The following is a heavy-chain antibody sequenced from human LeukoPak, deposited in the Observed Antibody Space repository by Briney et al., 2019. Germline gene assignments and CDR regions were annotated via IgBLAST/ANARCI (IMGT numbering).Heavy chain of an antibody. J-gene: IGHJ4*02. D-gene: IGHD1-26*01. CDR3: ARMYSGSYPYYFDY. CDR1: GFTFSSYA. Sequence: GGSLRLSCAASGFTFSSYAMSWVRQAPGKGLEWVSAISGSGGSTYYADSVKGRFTISRHNSKNTLYLQMNSLRAEDTAVYYCARMYSGSYPYYFDYWGQGTLVTVSS. CDR2: ISGSGGST. V-gene: IGHV3-23*01.